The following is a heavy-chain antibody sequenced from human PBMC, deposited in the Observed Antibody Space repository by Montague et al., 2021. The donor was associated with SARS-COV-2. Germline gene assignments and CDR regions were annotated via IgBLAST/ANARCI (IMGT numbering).Heavy chain of an antibody. CDR3: ARFAYRLLFIASYYGIDV. Sequence: SETLSLTCTVYGGSFSGYYWCWICQPLGTGLELIGEISHSGSTNYDPSLTRRVTITIHTSKYQFSLTLNTATAAATAVYYCARFAYRLLFIASYYGIDVWGQGTMVTVSS. CDR2: ISHSGST. D-gene: IGHD2-2*01. J-gene: IGHJ6*02. CDR1: GGSFSGYY. V-gene: IGHV4-34*01.